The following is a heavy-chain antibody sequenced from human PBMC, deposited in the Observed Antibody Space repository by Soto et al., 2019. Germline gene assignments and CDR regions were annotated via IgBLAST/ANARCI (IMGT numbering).Heavy chain of an antibody. V-gene: IGHV1-69*13. CDR1: GGTFSNYA. J-gene: IGHJ3*02. CDR3: ARVPSYYYDSSRPGAFDI. D-gene: IGHD3-22*01. Sequence: GASVKVSCKASGGTFSNYAISWVRQAPGQGLEWMGGIIPIFGTANYAQKFQGRVTITADESTSTAYMELSSLRSEDTAVYYCARVPSYYYDSSRPGAFDIWGQGTMVTVSS. CDR2: IIPIFGTA.